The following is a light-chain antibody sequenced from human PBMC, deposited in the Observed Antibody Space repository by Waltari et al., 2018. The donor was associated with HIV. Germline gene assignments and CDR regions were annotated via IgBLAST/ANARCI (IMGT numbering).Light chain of an antibody. V-gene: IGKV1-17*01. Sequence: DIQMTQSPSSLSASVGDRVTITCQASQGIRNDLGWCQQKPGKAPKCLIYAASSLKSGVPSRFSGSGSGTEFTLTISSLQPEDFATYYCLQHNTYGWTFGQGTKVEIK. CDR3: LQHNTYGWT. CDR2: AAS. J-gene: IGKJ1*01. CDR1: QGIRND.